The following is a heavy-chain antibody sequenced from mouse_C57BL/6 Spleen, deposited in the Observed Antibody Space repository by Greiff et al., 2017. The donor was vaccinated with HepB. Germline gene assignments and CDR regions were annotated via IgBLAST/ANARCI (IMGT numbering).Heavy chain of an antibody. V-gene: IGHV1-55*01. CDR2: IYPGSGST. D-gene: IGHD3-3*01. CDR1: GYTFTSYW. J-gene: IGHJ3*01. CDR3: ARRGLEDWFAY. Sequence: QVHVKQPGAELVKPGASVKMSCKASGYTFTSYWITWVKQRPGQGLEWIGDIYPGSGSTNYNEKFKSKATLTVDTSSSTAYMQLSSLTSEDSAVYYCARRGLEDWFAYWGQGTLVTVSA.